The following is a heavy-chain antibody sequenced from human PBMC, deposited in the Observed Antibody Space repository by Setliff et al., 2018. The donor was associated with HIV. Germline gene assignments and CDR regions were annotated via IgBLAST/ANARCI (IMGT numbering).Heavy chain of an antibody. CDR2: IDQGGSA. CDR3: ARGLVGYNTNHRWSNWFDS. J-gene: IGHJ5*01. D-gene: IGHD1-1*01. V-gene: IGHV4-34*01. Sequence: PSETLSLTCAVYGGSFSGYWWSWIRQLPGKGLDWIAEIDQGGSANHNPSLKSRLTISVDTSKNQFSLKLRSMTAADSAVYYCARGLVGYNTNHRWSNWFDSWVQGTLVTVSS. CDR1: GGSFSGYW.